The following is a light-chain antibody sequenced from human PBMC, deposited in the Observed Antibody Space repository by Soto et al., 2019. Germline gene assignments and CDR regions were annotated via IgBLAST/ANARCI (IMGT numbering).Light chain of an antibody. Sequence: DIQMTQSPSTLSASVGDRVTITGRASQSISSWLAWYQQKPGKAPKLLIYDASNLESGVPSRFSGSGSGTEFTLTISSLQPDDFASYYCQQSRTFGQGTKVEIK. J-gene: IGKJ1*01. CDR1: QSISSW. CDR2: DAS. V-gene: IGKV1-5*01. CDR3: QQSRT.